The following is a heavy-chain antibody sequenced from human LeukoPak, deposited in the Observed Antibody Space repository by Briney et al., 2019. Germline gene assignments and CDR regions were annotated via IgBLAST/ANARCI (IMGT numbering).Heavy chain of an antibody. V-gene: IGHV3-23*01. J-gene: IGHJ4*02. CDR2: LSSSGNAT. CDR1: GLIFSNYG. CDR3: AKHLHLRDFWSRYFDY. Sequence: GGSLRHSCAASGLIFSNYGVNWVRQAPGKGLECGAALSSSGNATSYAHYVRGRFTISRDNSKSTTYLQMNSLRAEDTAVFYCAKHLHLRDFWSRYFDYWGQGIPVTVSS. D-gene: IGHD3-3*01.